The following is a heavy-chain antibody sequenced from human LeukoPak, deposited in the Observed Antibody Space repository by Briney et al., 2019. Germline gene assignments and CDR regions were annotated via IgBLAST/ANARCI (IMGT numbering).Heavy chain of an antibody. Sequence: SETLSLTCTVSGGSISSSSYYWGWIRQPPGKGLEWIGSIYYSGSTYYNPSLKSRVTISVDTSKNQFSLKLSSVTAADTAVYYCAREVYCSSTSCLYYYYYMDVWGKGTTVTVSS. J-gene: IGHJ6*03. CDR3: AREVYCSSTSCLYYYYYMDV. CDR1: GGSISSSSYY. D-gene: IGHD2-2*01. V-gene: IGHV4-39*07. CDR2: IYYSGST.